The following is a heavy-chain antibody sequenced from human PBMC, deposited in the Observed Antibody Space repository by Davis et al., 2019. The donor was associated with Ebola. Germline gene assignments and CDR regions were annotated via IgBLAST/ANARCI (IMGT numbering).Heavy chain of an antibody. CDR2: ISGNMAEI. CDR1: GFTFRTYS. J-gene: IGHJ4*02. D-gene: IGHD5-18*01. V-gene: IGHV3-21*04. CDR3: AKARGYSYGIFDY. Sequence: PGGSLRLSCAASGFTFRTYSMNWVRQAPGKGLEWVSYISGNMAEIYYADSVKGRFTISRSNAKNTLYLQMNSLRAQDTAVYYCAKARGYSYGIFDYWGQGTLVTVSS.